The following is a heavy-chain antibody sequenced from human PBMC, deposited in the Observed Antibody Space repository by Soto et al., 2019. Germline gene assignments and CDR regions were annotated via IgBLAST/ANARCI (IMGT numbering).Heavy chain of an antibody. J-gene: IGHJ4*02. CDR3: ARGPVQAEWFGELSGYFDY. Sequence: ASVKVSCKASGYTFTSYAMHWVRQAPGQRLEWMGWINAGNGNTKYSQKFQGRVTITRDTSASTAYMELSSLRSEDTAVYYCARGPVQAEWFGELSGYFDYWGQGTLVTVSS. V-gene: IGHV1-3*01. CDR2: INAGNGNT. CDR1: GYTFTSYA. D-gene: IGHD3-10*01.